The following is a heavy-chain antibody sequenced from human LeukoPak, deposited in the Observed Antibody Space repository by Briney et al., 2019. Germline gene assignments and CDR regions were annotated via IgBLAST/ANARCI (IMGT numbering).Heavy chain of an antibody. Sequence: GGSLRLSCAASGFTFGNFGMHWVRQAPGKGLEWVSAICGSGGSTYYADSVKGRFTISRDNAKNSLYLQMNSLRAEDTAVYYCASLGDAFDIWGQGTMVTVSS. CDR3: ASLGDAFDI. CDR1: GFTFGNFG. CDR2: ICGSGGST. J-gene: IGHJ3*02. V-gene: IGHV3-NL1*01.